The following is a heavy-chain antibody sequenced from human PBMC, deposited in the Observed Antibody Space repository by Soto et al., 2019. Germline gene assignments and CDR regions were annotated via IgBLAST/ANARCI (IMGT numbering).Heavy chain of an antibody. V-gene: IGHV3-21*01. CDR1: GFTFSSYS. J-gene: IGHJ6*02. CDR3: ARVGYCSGGSCYYYYYYGMDV. D-gene: IGHD2-15*01. Sequence: EVQLVESGGGLVKPGGSLRLSCAASGFTFSSYSMNWVRQAPGKGLEWVSSISSSSSYIYYADSVKGRFTISRDNAKNSLYLQMNSLRAEDTAVYYCARVGYCSGGSCYYYYYYGMDVWGQGTTVTVSS. CDR2: ISSSSSYI.